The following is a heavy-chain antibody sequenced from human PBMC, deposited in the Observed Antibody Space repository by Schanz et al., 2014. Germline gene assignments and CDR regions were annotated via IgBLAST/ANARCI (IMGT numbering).Heavy chain of an antibody. Sequence: VKLLESGGGFVQPGGSLRLSCVASGVTFSSYAFHWVRQAPGKGLEWVALISYDGNTKYYADSVKGRFTISRDNSKNTLYLQMNSLRADDTAVYYCARDLLVSHYDFWSGNDYWGQGTRGSVSS. V-gene: IGHV3-30-3*01. D-gene: IGHD3-3*01. CDR2: ISYDGNTK. CDR3: ARDLLVSHYDFWSGNDY. CDR1: GVTFSSYA. J-gene: IGHJ4*02.